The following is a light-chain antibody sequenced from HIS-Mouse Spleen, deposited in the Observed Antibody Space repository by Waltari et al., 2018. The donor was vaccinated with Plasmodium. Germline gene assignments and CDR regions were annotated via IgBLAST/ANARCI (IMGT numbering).Light chain of an antibody. CDR1: SPRSSS. V-gene: IGLV3-19*01. Sequence: SSELTQDPAVSVALGQTVRITFQGDSPRSSSASWYQQKPGQAPVLVIYGKNNRPSGIPDRFSGSSSGNTASLTITGAQAEDEADYYCNSRDSSGNHQVFGGGTKLTVL. J-gene: IGLJ3*02. CDR2: GKN. CDR3: NSRDSSGNHQV.